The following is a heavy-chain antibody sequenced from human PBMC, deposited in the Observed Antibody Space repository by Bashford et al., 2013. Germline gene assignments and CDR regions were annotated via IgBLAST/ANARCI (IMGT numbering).Heavy chain of an antibody. V-gene: IGHV4-31*03. J-gene: IGHJ4*02. D-gene: IGHD3-16*01. CDR1: GGSISSGGYY. CDR3: ARDSPRGSSDY. CDR2: IYYSGST. Sequence: SETLSLTCTVSGGSISSGGYYWSWIRQHPGKGLEWIGYIYYSGSTYYNPSLKSRVTISVDTSKNQFSLKLSSVTAADTAVYYCARDSPRGSSDYWGQGTLVTVSS.